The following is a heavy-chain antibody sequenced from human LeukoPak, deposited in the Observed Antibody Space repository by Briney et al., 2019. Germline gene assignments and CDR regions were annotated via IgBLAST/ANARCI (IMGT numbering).Heavy chain of an antibody. Sequence: GGSLRLSCAASGFTFDDYGMSWVRQAPGKGLEWVSAISGSGGSTYYADSVKGRFTISRDNSKNTLYLQMNSLRAEDTAVYYCAKDCESGHPEAFDIWGQGTMVTVSS. CDR2: ISGSGGST. J-gene: IGHJ3*02. V-gene: IGHV3-23*01. CDR3: AKDCESGHPEAFDI. CDR1: GFTFDDYG. D-gene: IGHD5-12*01.